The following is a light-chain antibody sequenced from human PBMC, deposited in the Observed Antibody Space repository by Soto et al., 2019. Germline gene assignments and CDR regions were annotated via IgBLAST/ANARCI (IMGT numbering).Light chain of an antibody. Sequence: QSALTQPRSVSGSPGQTVTISCTGTSSDVGFSNYISWYQEHPGEAPKLVIYDVAQRPSGGPDRLSGSRSGKTASLTISGLQADDEADYYCCSYVGGDTLIFGSGTKVTVL. CDR2: DVA. V-gene: IGLV2-11*01. CDR3: CSYVGGDTLI. CDR1: SSDVGFSNY. J-gene: IGLJ1*01.